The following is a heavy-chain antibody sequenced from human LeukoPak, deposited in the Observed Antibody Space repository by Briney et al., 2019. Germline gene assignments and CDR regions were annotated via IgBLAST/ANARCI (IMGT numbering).Heavy chain of an antibody. CDR2: IRYDGSNT. J-gene: IGHJ4*02. CDR1: GFTFSNFG. V-gene: IGHV3-30*02. CDR3: AKDLQITSGWYGPWDY. D-gene: IGHD6-19*01. Sequence: GGSLRLSCAASGFTFSNFGMHWVRQAPGKGLEWVAFIRYDGSNTYYAESVKGRFTISRDYSKNTLYLQMNSLRVDDTAVYYCAKDLQITSGWYGPWDYWGQGTLVTVSS.